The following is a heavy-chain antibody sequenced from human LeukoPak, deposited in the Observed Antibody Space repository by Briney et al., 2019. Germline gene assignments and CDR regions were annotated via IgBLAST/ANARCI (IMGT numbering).Heavy chain of an antibody. D-gene: IGHD3-10*01. J-gene: IGHJ4*02. Sequence: SETLSLTCAVYGGSFSGHYWSWIRQPPGKGLEWIGEINHSGSTNYNPSLKSRVTLLADTSKNQFSLKLSSVTAADTGVYYCARARGVVDIDYWGQGTLVTVSS. CDR3: ARARGVVDIDY. CDR2: INHSGST. CDR1: GGSFSGHY. V-gene: IGHV4-34*01.